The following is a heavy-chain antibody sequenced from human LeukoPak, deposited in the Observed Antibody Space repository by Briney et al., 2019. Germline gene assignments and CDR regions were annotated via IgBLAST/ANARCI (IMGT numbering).Heavy chain of an antibody. CDR3: AKDGRTGHPFDY. Sequence: GGSLRLSCAASGFTFSSYWMHWVRQAPGKGLVWVSRINSDGSSTSYADSVKGRFTISRDNSKNTLYLQMNSLRPEDTAVYFCAKDGRTGHPFDYWGRGILVTVSS. CDR1: GFTFSSYW. CDR2: INSDGSST. J-gene: IGHJ4*02. D-gene: IGHD1-1*01. V-gene: IGHV3-74*01.